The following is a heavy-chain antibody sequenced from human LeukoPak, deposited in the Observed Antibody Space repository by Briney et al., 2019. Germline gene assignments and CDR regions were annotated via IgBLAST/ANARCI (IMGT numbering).Heavy chain of an antibody. CDR1: GGSLSDYY. J-gene: IGHJ4*02. CDR3: ARESNKYSSDWASDY. D-gene: IGHD6-19*01. Sequence: SETLSLTCAVYGGSLSDYYWSWIRQSPGKGLEWIGEINHSGSTRYNPSLKSRVTISVDTYKNQFYLKMSFVTAADTAVYYCARESNKYSSDWASDYWGQGTRVTVSS. V-gene: IGHV4-34*01. CDR2: INHSGST.